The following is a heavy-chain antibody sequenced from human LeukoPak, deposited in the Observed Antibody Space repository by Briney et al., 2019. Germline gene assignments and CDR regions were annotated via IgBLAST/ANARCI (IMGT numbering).Heavy chain of an antibody. Sequence: SVKVSCKASGYTFTSYGISWVRQAPGQGLEWMGGIIPIIGTANYAQKFQGRVTITADESTSTAYMELSSLRSEDTAVYYCARARDDSSGYYLIPFDYWGQGTLVTVSS. D-gene: IGHD3-22*01. CDR3: ARARDDSSGYYLIPFDY. CDR2: IIPIIGTA. V-gene: IGHV1-69*13. J-gene: IGHJ4*02. CDR1: GYTFTSYG.